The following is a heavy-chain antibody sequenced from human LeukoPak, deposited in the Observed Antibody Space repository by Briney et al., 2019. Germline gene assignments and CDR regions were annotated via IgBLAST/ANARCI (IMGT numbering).Heavy chain of an antibody. Sequence: PGGSLRLSCAASGFTFSSYGMHWVRLAPGKGLEWVAVISYDGSNKYYADSVKGRFTISRDNSKNTLYLQMNSLRAEDTAVYYCAKAANYYDSSGYPPLFDYWGQGTLVTVSS. J-gene: IGHJ4*02. CDR3: AKAANYYDSSGYPPLFDY. CDR1: GFTFSSYG. V-gene: IGHV3-30*18. CDR2: ISYDGSNK. D-gene: IGHD3-22*01.